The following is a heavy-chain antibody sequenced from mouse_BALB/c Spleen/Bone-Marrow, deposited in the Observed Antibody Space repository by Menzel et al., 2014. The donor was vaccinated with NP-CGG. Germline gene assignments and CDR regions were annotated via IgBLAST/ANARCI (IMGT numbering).Heavy chain of an antibody. V-gene: IGHV7-3*02. CDR1: GFTFTDYY. J-gene: IGHJ3*01. CDR3: ARDYGNYVRSAY. Sequence: EVKLVESGGGLVQPGGSLRLSCATSGFTFTDYYMSWVRQPPGKALEWLGFIRNKANGYTTEYSASVKGRFTISRDNSQSILYLQMNTLRAEDSATYYCARDYGNYVRSAYWGQGTLVTVSA. D-gene: IGHD2-1*01. CDR2: IRNKANGYTT.